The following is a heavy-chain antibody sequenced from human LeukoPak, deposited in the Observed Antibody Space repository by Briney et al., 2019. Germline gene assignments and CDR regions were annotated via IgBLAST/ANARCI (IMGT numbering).Heavy chain of an antibody. CDR1: GGSISSSQYY. J-gene: IGHJ4*02. CDR2: INYSGTT. Sequence: PSETLSLTCTVSGGSISSSQYYWVWVRQPPGKGLEWIGSINYSGTTYYNSSLKSRVIISVDTSRSQFSLTVNSVTAADTAVYYCARLNTAVAGNLFDYWGQGSLVTVSS. V-gene: IGHV4-39*07. D-gene: IGHD6-19*01. CDR3: ARLNTAVAGNLFDY.